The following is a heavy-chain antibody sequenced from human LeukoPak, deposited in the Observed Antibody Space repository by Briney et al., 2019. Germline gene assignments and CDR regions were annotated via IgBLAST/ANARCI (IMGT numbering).Heavy chain of an antibody. CDR2: ISTGGST. V-gene: IGHV3-53*01. Sequence: GGSLRLSCAASGLTVSRHYMTWVRQAPGKGLEWLSVISTGGSTNYADSVKGRFTISRDSSKNTLFLQMNSLRADDTAVYYCAREDYYDSSGLDYWGQGTLVTVSS. CDR1: GLTVSRHY. J-gene: IGHJ4*02. CDR3: AREDYYDSSGLDY. D-gene: IGHD3-22*01.